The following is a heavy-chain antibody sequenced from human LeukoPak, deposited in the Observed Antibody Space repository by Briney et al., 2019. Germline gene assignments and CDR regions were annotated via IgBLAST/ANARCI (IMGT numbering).Heavy chain of an antibody. CDR2: MNPNSGNT. V-gene: IGHV1-8*01. D-gene: IGHD3-10*01. Sequence: ASVKVSCKASGYTFTSYDINWVRQATGQGLEWMGWMNPNSGNTGYAQKFQGRVTMTRNTSISTAYMELSSLRSEDTAVYYCARGRLGVRGHYFDYWGREPWSPSPQ. J-gene: IGHJ4*02. CDR3: ARGRLGVRGHYFDY. CDR1: GYTFTSYD.